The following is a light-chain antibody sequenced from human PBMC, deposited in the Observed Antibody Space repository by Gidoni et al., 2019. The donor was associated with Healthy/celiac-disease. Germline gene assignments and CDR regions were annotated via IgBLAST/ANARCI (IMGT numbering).Light chain of an antibody. CDR3: QAWDSRV. CDR1: KLGDKY. CDR2: QDS. V-gene: IGLV3-1*01. Sequence: SYELTQPPSVSVSPGQTASITCSGDKLGDKYACWYQQKPGQSPVLVIYQDSKRPSGIPERFSGSNSGNTATLNISGTQAMDEADYYCQAWDSRVFGGGTKLTVL. J-gene: IGLJ3*02.